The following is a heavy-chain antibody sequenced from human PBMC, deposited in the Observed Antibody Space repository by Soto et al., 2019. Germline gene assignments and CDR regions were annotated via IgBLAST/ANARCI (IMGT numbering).Heavy chain of an antibody. J-gene: IGHJ6*02. D-gene: IGHD3-3*01. V-gene: IGHV4-61*01. Sequence: QVHLQESGPGLVKPSETLSLTCTVSGGSVSRGSYYWSWIRQPPGKGLEWIGFIYYSGGTNYNPSLKSRVTISLYTSKNQFSLKLTSVTAADRAVYYCARSDFSSGSSYAMDVWGQGTTVSVSS. CDR1: GGSVSRGSYY. CDR2: IYYSGGT. CDR3: ARSDFSSGSSYAMDV.